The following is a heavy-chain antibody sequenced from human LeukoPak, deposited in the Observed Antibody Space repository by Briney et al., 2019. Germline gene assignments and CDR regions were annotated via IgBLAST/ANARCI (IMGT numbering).Heavy chain of an antibody. Sequence: GGSLRLSCAASGFDFDDFAMHWVRQAPGKGLEWISLVSWDGGSTYYSDSVKGRFTISRDNSKNTLYLQMNSLRAEDTAVYYCATSDQIYSSGVPFDYWGQGTLVTVSS. CDR1: GFDFDDFA. CDR2: VSWDGGST. CDR3: ATSDQIYSSGVPFDY. J-gene: IGHJ4*02. V-gene: IGHV3-43D*03. D-gene: IGHD6-19*01.